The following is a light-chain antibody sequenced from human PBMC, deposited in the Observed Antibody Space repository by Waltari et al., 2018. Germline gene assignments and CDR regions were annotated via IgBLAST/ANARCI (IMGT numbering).Light chain of an antibody. V-gene: IGLV2-23*01. CDR1: SSDVGTYNL. Sequence: QSALTQPASVSGSPGQSIAVSCTGTSSDVGTYNLVSWYQQRPGKAPNLIIYEANQRPSVIFTRFSGSKSGNSASLTISGLQAEDEADYYCCSFAGRSTWVFGTGTKVIVL. CDR3: CSFAGRSTWV. J-gene: IGLJ1*01. CDR2: EAN.